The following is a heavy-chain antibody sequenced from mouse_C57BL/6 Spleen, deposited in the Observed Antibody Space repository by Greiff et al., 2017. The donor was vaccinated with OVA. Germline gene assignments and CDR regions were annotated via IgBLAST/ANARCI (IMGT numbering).Heavy chain of an antibody. D-gene: IGHD1-2*01. CDR3: TRGTLRLFDY. V-gene: IGHV1-15*01. CDR2: IDPETGGT. CDR1: GYTFTDYE. J-gene: IGHJ2*01. Sequence: QVQLQQSGAELVRPGASVTLSCKASGYTFTDYEMHWVKQTPVHGLEWIGAIDPETGGTAYNQKFKGKAILTADKSSSTAYMELRSLTSEDSAVYYCTRGTLRLFDYWGQGTTLTVSS.